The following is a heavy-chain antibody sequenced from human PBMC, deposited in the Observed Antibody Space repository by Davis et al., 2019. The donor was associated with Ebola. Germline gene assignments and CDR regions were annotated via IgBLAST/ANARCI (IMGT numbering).Heavy chain of an antibody. CDR1: GFTFSTYG. D-gene: IGHD3-9*01. CDR3: AVYDILTGFDY. Sequence: GGSLRLSCAASGFTFSTYGMSWVRQAPGKGLEWVSGISNSGGSTYYADSVKGRFTISRDNSKNTLYLQMNSLRAEDTAVYYCAVYDILTGFDYWGQGTLVTVSS. CDR2: ISNSGGST. V-gene: IGHV3-23*01. J-gene: IGHJ4*02.